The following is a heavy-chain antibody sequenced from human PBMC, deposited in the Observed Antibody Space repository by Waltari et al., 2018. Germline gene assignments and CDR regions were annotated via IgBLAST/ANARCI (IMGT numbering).Heavy chain of an antibody. CDR3: ARHPYYYDSSGYYPSRGFDY. V-gene: IGHV4-34*01. D-gene: IGHD3-22*01. CDR1: GGSFSGYY. J-gene: IGHJ4*02. CDR2: INHRGST. Sequence: QVQLQQWGAGLLKPSETLSLTCAVYGGSFSGYYWSWIRQPPGKGLEWIGEINHRGSTNSNPSLKSRVTISVDTSKNQFSLKLSSVTAADTAVYYCARHPYYYDSSGYYPSRGFDYWGQGTLVTVSS.